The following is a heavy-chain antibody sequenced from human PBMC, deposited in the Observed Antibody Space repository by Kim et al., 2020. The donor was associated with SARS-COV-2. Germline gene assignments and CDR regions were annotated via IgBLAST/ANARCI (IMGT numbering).Heavy chain of an antibody. CDR1: GGSFSGYY. CDR3: ARGSRSKYSSGWAGYYYYYGMDV. V-gene: IGHV4-34*01. J-gene: IGHJ6*02. Sequence: SETLSLTCAVYGGSFSGYYWSWIRQPPGKGLEWIGEINHSGSTNYNPSLKSRVTISVDTSKNQFSLKLSSVTAADTAVYYCARGSRSKYSSGWAGYYYYYGMDVWGQGTTVTVSS. D-gene: IGHD6-19*01. CDR2: INHSGST.